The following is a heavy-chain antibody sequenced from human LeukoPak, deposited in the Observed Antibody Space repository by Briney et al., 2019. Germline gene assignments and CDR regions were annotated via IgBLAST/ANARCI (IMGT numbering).Heavy chain of an antibody. Sequence: PSETLSLTCAVSGGSISSYYWSWIRQPPGKGLEWIGYIYYSGSTNYNPSLKSRVTISVDTSKNQFSLKLSSVTAADTAVYYCARERPYYYGSGSSKWYYYMDVWGKGTTVTVSS. CDR2: IYYSGST. CDR3: ARERPYYYGSGSSKWYYYMDV. D-gene: IGHD3-10*01. CDR1: GGSISSYY. V-gene: IGHV4-59*01. J-gene: IGHJ6*03.